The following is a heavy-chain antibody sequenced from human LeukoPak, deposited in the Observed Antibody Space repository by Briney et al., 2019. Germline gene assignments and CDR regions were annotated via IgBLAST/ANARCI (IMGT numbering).Heavy chain of an antibody. Sequence: GGSLRLSCADSGFTFSSYWMHWVRQAPGKGLVWVSRINSDGTTTTYADSVKGRFTISRDNSKNTLYLQMNSLRVEDTAVFYCAKEVAPVGTPLFDSWGRGTLVTVSS. V-gene: IGHV3-74*01. J-gene: IGHJ4*02. CDR3: AKEVAPVGTPLFDS. D-gene: IGHD6-13*01. CDR2: INSDGTTT. CDR1: GFTFSSYW.